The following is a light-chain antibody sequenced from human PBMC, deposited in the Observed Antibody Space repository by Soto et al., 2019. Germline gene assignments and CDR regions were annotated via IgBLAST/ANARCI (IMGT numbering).Light chain of an antibody. CDR1: SSNIGAGYD. V-gene: IGLV1-40*01. J-gene: IGLJ1*01. CDR3: QSYYSSLTYV. Sequence: QYVLTQPPSVSGAPGQRVTISCTGSSSNIGAGYDVHWYQQLPGTAPKLLIYGNSNRPSGVPDRFSGSKSGTSASLAITGLQAEDEADYYCQSYYSSLTYVFGSGTKLTVL. CDR2: GNS.